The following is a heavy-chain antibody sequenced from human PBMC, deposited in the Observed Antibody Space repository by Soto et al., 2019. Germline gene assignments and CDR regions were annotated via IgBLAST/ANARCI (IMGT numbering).Heavy chain of an antibody. CDR1: GGSINSYY. CDR3: ARATNYYYYMDV. CDR2: IYYSGST. Sequence: QVQLQESGPGLVKPSETLSLTCTVSGGSINSYYWSWIRQAPGKGLEWIGYIYYSGSTSYNPSLKSRVTISRDTSKNLFSLKLTSVTAADTAFYFCARATNYYYYMDVWGKGTTVTVSS. V-gene: IGHV4-59*01. J-gene: IGHJ6*03.